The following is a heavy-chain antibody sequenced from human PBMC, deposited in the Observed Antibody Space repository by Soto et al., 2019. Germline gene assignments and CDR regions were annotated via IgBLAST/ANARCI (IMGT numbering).Heavy chain of an antibody. CDR1: GFTFNTFG. D-gene: IGHD6-13*01. V-gene: IGHV3-23*01. J-gene: IGHJ4*02. CDR3: AKDQDACFGPADGTDF. CDR2: ISGSGRST. Sequence: EVQVLESGGGLVQPGGSLRLSCAASGFTFNTFGMNWVRQAPGKGLEWVSAISGSGRSTYYADSVKGRFTISRDNSNNMVYLQMISLRVDDKAVYYCAKDQDACFGPADGTDFWGQGTLVTVSS.